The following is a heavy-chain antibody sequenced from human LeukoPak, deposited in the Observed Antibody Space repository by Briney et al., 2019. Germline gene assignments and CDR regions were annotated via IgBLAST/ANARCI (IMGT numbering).Heavy chain of an antibody. Sequence: GGSLRLSCAASGFTFSSYGMHWVRQAPGKGLEWVAIISHDGSNKYYADSVKGRFTISRDNSKNTLYLQMNSLRAEDTAVYYCAKDLLPVAGTSADYWGQGTLVTVSS. CDR2: ISHDGSNK. CDR3: AKDLLPVAGTSADY. V-gene: IGHV3-30*18. D-gene: IGHD6-19*01. CDR1: GFTFSSYG. J-gene: IGHJ4*02.